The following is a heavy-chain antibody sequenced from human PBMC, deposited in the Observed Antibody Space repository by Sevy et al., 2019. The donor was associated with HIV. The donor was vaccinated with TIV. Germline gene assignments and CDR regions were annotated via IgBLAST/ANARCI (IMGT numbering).Heavy chain of an antibody. CDR2: IWFDGSNT. CDR3: ARDLEFYDYGDYGPAFMPDY. D-gene: IGHD4-17*01. V-gene: IGHV3-33*01. Sequence: GGSLRLSCAASGFTFSTYGMHWVRQAPGKGLEWVALIWFDGSNTYYADSVKGRFTISRDIAKNTMHLQMNSLRAEDTAMYYCARDLEFYDYGDYGPAFMPDYWGQRTLVTVSS. CDR1: GFTFSTYG. J-gene: IGHJ4*02.